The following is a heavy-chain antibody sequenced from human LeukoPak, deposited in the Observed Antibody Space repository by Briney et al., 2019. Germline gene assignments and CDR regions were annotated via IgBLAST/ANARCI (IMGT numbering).Heavy chain of an antibody. Sequence: GGSLRLSCAASGFTVRSNYMNWVRQAPGKGLEWVSVIYSDGSTHYANSVKGRFTISRDNSKNTLYLQMNSLRAEDTAVYYCASVKTPGIASALFDPWGQGTLVTVSS. V-gene: IGHV3-53*01. CDR2: IYSDGST. CDR1: GFTVRSNY. CDR3: ASVKTPGIASALFDP. J-gene: IGHJ5*02. D-gene: IGHD6-13*01.